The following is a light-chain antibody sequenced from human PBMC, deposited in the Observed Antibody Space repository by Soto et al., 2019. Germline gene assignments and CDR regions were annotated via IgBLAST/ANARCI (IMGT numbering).Light chain of an antibody. J-gene: IGKJ1*01. CDR1: QSVSGN. Sequence: EIVMTQSPATLSVSPGERATLSCRASQSVSGNLAWYQQKPGQAPRLLIYGASTRATGIPARFSGSGSGTEFTLTISSLESEDFAVYYCQQYNNSPPTFGQGTKVEIK. CDR3: QQYNNSPPT. V-gene: IGKV3D-15*01. CDR2: GAS.